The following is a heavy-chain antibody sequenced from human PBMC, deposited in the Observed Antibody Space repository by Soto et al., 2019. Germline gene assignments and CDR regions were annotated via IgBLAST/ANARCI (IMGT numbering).Heavy chain of an antibody. D-gene: IGHD3-22*01. J-gene: IGHJ2*01. CDR2: IWYDGSHE. CDR1: GFTFNNHG. V-gene: IGHV3-33*01. CDR3: ARDRYSYDSRAYQGVDWYFDL. Sequence: GGSLRLSCAASGFTFNNHGMHWVRQAPGKGLEWVAVIWYDGSHESYADSVKGRFTISRDNSKNTLYLQMNSLRAEDTAVYYCARDRYSYDSRAYQGVDWYFDLWGRGTLVTVSS.